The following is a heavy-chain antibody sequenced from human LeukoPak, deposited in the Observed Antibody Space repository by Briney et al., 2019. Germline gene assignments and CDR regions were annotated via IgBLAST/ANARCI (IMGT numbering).Heavy chain of an antibody. V-gene: IGHV4-61*01. CDR1: GGSVSSGSYY. Sequence: SETLSLTCTVSGGSVSSGSYYWSWIRQPPGKGLEWIGYIYYSGSTNYNPSLKSRVTISVDTSKNQFSLKLSSVTAADTAAYYCARGYYHILTGYYPFDYWGQGTLVTVSS. CDR3: ARGYYHILTGYYPFDY. J-gene: IGHJ4*02. CDR2: IYYSGST. D-gene: IGHD3-9*01.